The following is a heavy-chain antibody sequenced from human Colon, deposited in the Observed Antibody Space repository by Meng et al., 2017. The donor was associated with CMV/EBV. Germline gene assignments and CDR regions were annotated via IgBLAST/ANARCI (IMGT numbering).Heavy chain of an antibody. CDR1: GDSISSGEHY. Sequence: LRLSCTLSGDSISSGEHYWSWIRQHPGKGLEWIGYIYNSGRTYYNSSLKSRVSISVDTSKNQFSLKLNSVTAADTAVYYCARESREVGMVGYFYSGMDVWGQGTTVTVSS. V-gene: IGHV4-31*03. CDR3: ARESREVGMVGYFYSGMDV. J-gene: IGHJ6*02. CDR2: IYNSGRT. D-gene: IGHD2-15*01.